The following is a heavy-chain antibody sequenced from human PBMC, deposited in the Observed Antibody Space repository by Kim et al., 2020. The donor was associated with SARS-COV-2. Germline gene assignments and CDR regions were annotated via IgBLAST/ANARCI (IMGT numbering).Heavy chain of an antibody. Sequence: SETLSLTCTVSSGSINSGSHYWTWIRQPADKTLEWIGRIDTSGSANYNPSLKSRVTISIDTSKNQFSLKLSSVTAADTAVYYCARDPYGSGPNFDAWGQGTLVTFSS. D-gene: IGHD3-10*01. V-gene: IGHV4-61*02. CDR1: SGSINSGSHY. CDR3: ARDPYGSGPNFDA. J-gene: IGHJ4*02. CDR2: IDTSGSA.